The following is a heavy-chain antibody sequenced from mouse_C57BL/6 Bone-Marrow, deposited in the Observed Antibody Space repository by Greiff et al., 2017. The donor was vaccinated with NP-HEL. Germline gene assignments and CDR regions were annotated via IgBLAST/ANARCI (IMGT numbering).Heavy chain of an antibody. J-gene: IGHJ4*01. V-gene: IGHV3-8*01. CDR1: GYSITSYY. D-gene: IGHD2-4*01. CDR3: ARAGFYYDYVLYAMDY. Sequence: ELKLVESGPGLAKPSQTLSLTCSVTGYSITSYYWNWIRKFPGNKLEYMGYISYSGSTYYNPSLKSRISITRDTSKNQYYLQLNSVTTEDTATYYYARAGFYYDYVLYAMDYWGQGTSVTVSS. CDR2: ISYSGST.